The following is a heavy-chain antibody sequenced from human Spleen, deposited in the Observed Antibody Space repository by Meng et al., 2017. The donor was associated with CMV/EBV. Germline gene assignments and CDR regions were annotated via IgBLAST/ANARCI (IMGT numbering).Heavy chain of an antibody. J-gene: IGHJ4*02. D-gene: IGHD3-3*01. CDR3: ARDGARYDFWSGYYLFDY. CDR1: TFRRYS. V-gene: IGHV3-21*01. CDR2: ISSSSSYI. Sequence: TFRRYSMNWVRQAPGKGLEWVSSISSSSSYIYYADSVKGRFTISRDNAKNSLYLQMISLRAEDTAVYFCARDGARYDFWSGYYLFDYWGQGTLVTVSS.